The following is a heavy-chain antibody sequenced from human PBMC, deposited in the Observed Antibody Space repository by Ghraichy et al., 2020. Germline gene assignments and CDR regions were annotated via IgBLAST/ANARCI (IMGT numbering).Heavy chain of an antibody. CDR2: AYYDGTT. J-gene: IGHJ4*02. V-gene: IGHV4-59*01. D-gene: IGHD2-8*02. CDR3: ATVEYGNADY. Sequence: SETLSLTCTVSGGSISSYYWSWIRQPPGKGLEWIGYAYYDGTTNYNPSLKSRVTISVDTSKNQFSLRLSSVTAVDTAIYYCATVEYGNADYWGQGTLVTVSS. CDR1: GGSISSYY.